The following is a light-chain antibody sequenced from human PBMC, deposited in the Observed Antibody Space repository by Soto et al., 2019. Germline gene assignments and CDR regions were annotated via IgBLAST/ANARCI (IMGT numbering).Light chain of an antibody. CDR3: QQYGTSPWT. CDR2: HAS. CDR1: QSVSSGY. Sequence: EIVLTQSPGTLSLSPGERATLSCRASQSVSSGYLAWYQQRPGQAPRLLIYHASSRATGIPDRFRGSGAGTDFTLTISRLEPEDFAVYYCQQYGTSPWTFGQGTKVDIK. J-gene: IGKJ1*01. V-gene: IGKV3-20*01.